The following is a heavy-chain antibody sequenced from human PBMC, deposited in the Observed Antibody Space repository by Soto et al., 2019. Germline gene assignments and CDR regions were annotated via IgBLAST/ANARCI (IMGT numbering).Heavy chain of an antibody. CDR3: AKDRGDTAGYYYYGMDV. CDR1: GFTFSSYG. CDR2: ISYDGSNK. Sequence: GGSLRLSCAASGFTFSSYGTHWVRQAPGKGLEWVAVISYDGSNKYYADSVKGRFTSSRDNSKNTLYLQMNSLRAEDTAVYYCAKDRGDTAGYYYYGMDVWGQGTTVTVSS. J-gene: IGHJ6*02. D-gene: IGHD5-18*01. V-gene: IGHV3-30*18.